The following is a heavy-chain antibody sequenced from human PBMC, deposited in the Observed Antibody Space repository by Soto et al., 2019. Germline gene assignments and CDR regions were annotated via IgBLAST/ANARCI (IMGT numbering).Heavy chain of an antibody. CDR2: IYYSGST. Sequence: PSETLSLTCTVSGGSISSGGYYWSWIRQHPGKGLEWIGYIYYSGSTYYNPSLKSRVTISVDTSKNQFSLKLSSVTAADTAVYYCARGVRFLEWLSKTYYYYMDVWGKGTTVTVSS. CDR3: ARGVRFLEWLSKTYYYYMDV. D-gene: IGHD3-3*01. J-gene: IGHJ6*03. CDR1: GGSISSGGYY. V-gene: IGHV4-31*03.